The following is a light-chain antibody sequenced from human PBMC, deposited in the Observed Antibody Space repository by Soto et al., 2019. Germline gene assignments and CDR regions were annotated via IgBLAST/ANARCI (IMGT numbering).Light chain of an antibody. CDR1: QSISSG. J-gene: IGKJ1*01. V-gene: IGKV1-5*01. CDR3: QQYRDYPWT. Sequence: DIQMTQSPSTLSASLGDRVTITCRASQSISSGLAWYQQKPGKAPKVLIYDASSLQSGVPSRFSGSGSGTEFTLTISSLQPDDFATYYCQQYRDYPWTFGQGTKVDIK. CDR2: DAS.